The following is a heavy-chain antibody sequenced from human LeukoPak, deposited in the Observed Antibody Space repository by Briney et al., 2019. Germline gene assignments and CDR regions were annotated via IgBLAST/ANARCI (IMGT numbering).Heavy chain of an antibody. Sequence: SETLSLTRTVSGGSISSYYWSWIRQPPGKGLEWIGYIYYSGSTNYNPSLKSRVTISVDTSKNQFSLKLSSVTAADTAVYYCATRRTLRSAGWFDPWGQGTLVTVSP. CDR1: GGSISSYY. CDR3: ATRRTLRSAGWFDP. D-gene: IGHD4-17*01. J-gene: IGHJ5*02. V-gene: IGHV4-59*08. CDR2: IYYSGST.